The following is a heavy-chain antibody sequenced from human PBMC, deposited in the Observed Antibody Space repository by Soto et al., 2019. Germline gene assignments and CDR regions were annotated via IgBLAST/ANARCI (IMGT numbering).Heavy chain of an antibody. Sequence: ASVKVSCKSSGGTFSSYAISWVRQAPGQGLEWMGGIIPIFGTANYAQKFQGRVTITADESTSTAYMELSSLRSEDTAVYYCAREGSSGYYLDYWGQGTLVTVSS. D-gene: IGHD3-22*01. CDR3: AREGSSGYYLDY. CDR1: GGTFSSYA. J-gene: IGHJ4*02. V-gene: IGHV1-69*13. CDR2: IIPIFGTA.